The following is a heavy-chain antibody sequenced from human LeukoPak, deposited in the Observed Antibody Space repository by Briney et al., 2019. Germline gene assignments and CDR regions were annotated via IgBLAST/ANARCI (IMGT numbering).Heavy chain of an antibody. D-gene: IGHD3-22*01. CDR2: IWHDGSND. CDR3: AKVTGDYYDTSGAFDY. V-gene: IGHV3-33*06. Sequence: GGSLRPSCAASRFIFSSYGMHWVRQAPGKGLEWAARIWHDGSNDDYADSVKGRFTISRDNSKNTLYLQMNSLRAEDTAIYYCAKVTGDYYDTSGAFDYWGQGTLVTVSS. CDR1: RFIFSSYG. J-gene: IGHJ4*02.